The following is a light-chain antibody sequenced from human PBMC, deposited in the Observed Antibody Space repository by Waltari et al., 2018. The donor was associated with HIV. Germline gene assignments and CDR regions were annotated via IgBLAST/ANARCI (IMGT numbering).Light chain of an antibody. CDR2: DVT. CDR1: SNDVGGFYY. CDR3: SSYTKTLYVI. J-gene: IGLJ2*01. V-gene: IGLV2-14*03. Sequence: QSALTQPASVSGSPGQSITIPCPGTSNDVGGFYYVPWYQQHPGKAPKLMIYDVTTRPSGVSDRFSGSKSGNTASLTISGLQAEDEADYYCSSYTKTLYVIFGGGTKLTVL.